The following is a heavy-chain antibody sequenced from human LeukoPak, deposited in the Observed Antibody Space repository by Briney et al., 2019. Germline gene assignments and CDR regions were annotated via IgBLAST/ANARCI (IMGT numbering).Heavy chain of an antibody. D-gene: IGHD3-16*01. CDR3: MRGGGDY. CDR1: GITLSTYG. CDR2: IKPGGGER. J-gene: IGHJ4*02. Sequence: GGSLRLSCVASGITLSTYGMNWVRQAPGKGLEWVGNIKPGGGERYYVDSVKGRFTISRDNTKNSVDLQMNSLRVEDTAVYYCMRGGGDYWGQGTLVTVSS. V-gene: IGHV3-7*01.